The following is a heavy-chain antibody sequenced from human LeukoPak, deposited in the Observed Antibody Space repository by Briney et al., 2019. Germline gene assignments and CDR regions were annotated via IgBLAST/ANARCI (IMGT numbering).Heavy chain of an antibody. CDR2: IIPIFGTA. V-gene: IGHV1-69*06. D-gene: IGHD6-13*01. Sequence: SVKVSCKASGGTFSSYAISWVRQAPGQGLEWMGGIIPIFGTANYAQKFQGRVTITSDKSPSTAYMELSSLRSEDTAVYYCARSSIIAAAGPYYFDYWGQGTLVTVSS. J-gene: IGHJ4*02. CDR1: GGTFSSYA. CDR3: ARSSIIAAAGPYYFDY.